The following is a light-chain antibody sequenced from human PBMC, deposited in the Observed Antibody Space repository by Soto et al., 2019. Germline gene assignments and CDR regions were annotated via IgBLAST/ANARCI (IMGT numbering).Light chain of an antibody. V-gene: IGKV3-20*01. CDR2: GTS. Sequence: ENVLTQSPGTLSLSPGERATLSCRASQSVSSYSLAWYQQKPGQAPRLLIYGTSRKATGIPDRFSGSGSGTDFTLTISRLEPEDFAVYFCHQYATSPYTFGLGTKVDIK. CDR3: HQYATSPYT. J-gene: IGKJ2*01. CDR1: QSVSSYS.